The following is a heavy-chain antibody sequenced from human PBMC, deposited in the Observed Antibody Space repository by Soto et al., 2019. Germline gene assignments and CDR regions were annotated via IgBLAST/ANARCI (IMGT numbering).Heavy chain of an antibody. V-gene: IGHV1-18*01. CDR3: AKNGQPPYYYYGLDV. CDR1: GYTFTRYG. CDR2: ISAYNGDT. Sequence: QGHLVQSGAEVKKPGASVKVSCKASGYTFTRYGISWVRQAPGQGLEWMGWISAYNGDTNYAQNLQGRVTMTIDTSTTTAYMALRSLTSDDTAVYYCAKNGQPPYYYYGLDVWGQGTTVTVSS. D-gene: IGHD2-8*01. J-gene: IGHJ6*02.